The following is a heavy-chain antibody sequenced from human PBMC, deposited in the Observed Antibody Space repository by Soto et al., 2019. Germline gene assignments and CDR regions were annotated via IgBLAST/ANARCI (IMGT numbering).Heavy chain of an antibody. J-gene: IGHJ3*02. Sequence: QVQLVESGGGLVKPGGSLRLSCAASGFTFSDYYMSWIRQAPGKGLEWVSDISSSGSTIYYADYVKGRLTISRDNAKNSLYLQMNSLRAEDPAVYYCVRGGNIVVVTATSRNDAFDIGGQGTMVTVSS. CDR1: GFTFSDYY. V-gene: IGHV3-11*01. CDR2: ISSSGSTI. CDR3: VRGGNIVVVTATSRNDAFDI. D-gene: IGHD2-21*02.